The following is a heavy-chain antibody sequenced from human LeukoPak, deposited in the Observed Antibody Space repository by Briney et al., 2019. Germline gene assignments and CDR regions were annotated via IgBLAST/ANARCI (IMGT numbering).Heavy chain of an antibody. V-gene: IGHV4-4*02. CDR1: GGSFSSSNW. D-gene: IGHD5-18*01. CDR3: ARGSTAMVKLFDY. J-gene: IGHJ4*02. CDR2: IYHSGST. Sequence: SETLSLTCAVYGGSFSSSNWWSWVRQPPGKGLEWIGEIYHSGSTNYNPSPKSRVTISVDKSKNQFSLKLSSVTAADTAVYYCARGSTAMVKLFDYWGQGTLVTVSS.